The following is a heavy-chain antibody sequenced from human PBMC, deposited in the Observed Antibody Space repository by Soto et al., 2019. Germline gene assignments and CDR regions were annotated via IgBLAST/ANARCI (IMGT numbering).Heavy chain of an antibody. V-gene: IGHV3-23*01. J-gene: IGHJ2*01. CDR2: ISGSGGST. CDR3: VNFFFFQAEDGIRDVRSVSAFLLNRSSDL. Sequence: KELEWVSAISGSGGSTYYADSVKGRFTISRDNSKNTLYLQSNSLSAEDKAVYYCVNFFFFQAEDGIRDVRSVSAFLLNRSSDL. D-gene: IGHD3-10*02.